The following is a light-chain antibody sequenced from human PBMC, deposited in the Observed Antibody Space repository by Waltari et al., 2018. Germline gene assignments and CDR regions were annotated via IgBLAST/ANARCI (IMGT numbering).Light chain of an antibody. CDR2: GSS. V-gene: IGKV3-20*01. J-gene: IGKJ1*01. CDR1: TSVSSN. Sequence: EIVFTQSPGTLSLSPGERDTLSCRASTSVSSNLAWYQQKPGQAPRLLISGSSSRATGIPDRFSGSGSGTDFTLTISRLEPEDFAVYYCQHYVPSPPWTFGQGTKVEIK. CDR3: QHYVPSPPWT.